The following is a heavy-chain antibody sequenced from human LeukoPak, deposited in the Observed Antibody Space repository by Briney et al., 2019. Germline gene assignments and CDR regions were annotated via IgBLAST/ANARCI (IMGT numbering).Heavy chain of an antibody. Sequence: GGSLRLSCAASGFTFSSYAMSWVRQAPGKGLEWVSAISGSGGSTYYADSVKGRFTISRDNSGDTLYLQMNSLRAEDTAVYYCAKGYYDYVWGSYYFDYWGQGNLVTVSS. D-gene: IGHD3-16*01. V-gene: IGHV3-23*01. J-gene: IGHJ4*02. CDR2: ISGSGGST. CDR1: GFTFSSYA. CDR3: AKGYYDYVWGSYYFDY.